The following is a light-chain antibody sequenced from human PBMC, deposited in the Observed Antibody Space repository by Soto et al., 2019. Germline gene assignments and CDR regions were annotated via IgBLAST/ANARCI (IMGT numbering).Light chain of an antibody. CDR3: LQYNDWRWA. CDR2: GAS. J-gene: IGKJ1*01. Sequence: EVVMTQSPATLSVSPWERVTLSCRASQSVASNLAWYQQKPGQAPRLLIYGASTRATGIPARFSGSGSGTEFTLTISSLQSEDFALYHCLQYNDWRWAFGQGTKVDIK. CDR1: QSVASN. V-gene: IGKV3-15*01.